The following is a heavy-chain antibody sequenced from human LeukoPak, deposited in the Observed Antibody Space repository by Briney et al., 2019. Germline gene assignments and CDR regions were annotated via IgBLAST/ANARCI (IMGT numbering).Heavy chain of an antibody. CDR2: IYTSGST. V-gene: IGHV4-4*07. CDR1: GGSISSYY. D-gene: IGHD6-19*01. J-gene: IGHJ4*02. Sequence: PSETLSLTCTVSGGSISSYYWSWIRQPAGKGLEWIGRIYTSGSTNYNPSLKNRVTMSVDTSKNQFSLKLSSVTAADTAVYYCARDRPLYSSGWSTFDYWGQGTLVTVSS. CDR3: ARDRPLYSSGWSTFDY.